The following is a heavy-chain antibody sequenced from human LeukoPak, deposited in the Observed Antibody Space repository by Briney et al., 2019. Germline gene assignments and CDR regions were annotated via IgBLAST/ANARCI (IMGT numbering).Heavy chain of an antibody. Sequence: GGSLRLSCAASGFAFSGYNMNWVRQAPGKGLEWISYIGSSGSPTHYADSVGGRFTISRDNAKNSLYLQMNSLRDEDTAVYFCARRPYSDTSGRLSDVWGQGTTVTVSS. D-gene: IGHD3-22*01. CDR1: GFAFSGYN. CDR2: IGSSGSPT. V-gene: IGHV3-48*02. CDR3: ARRPYSDTSGRLSDV. J-gene: IGHJ6*02.